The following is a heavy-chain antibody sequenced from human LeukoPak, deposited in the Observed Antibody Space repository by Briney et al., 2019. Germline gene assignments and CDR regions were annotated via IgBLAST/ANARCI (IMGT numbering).Heavy chain of an antibody. J-gene: IGHJ4*02. Sequence: ASVKVSCKASGGTFSSYTISWVRQAPGQGLEWMGIINPSGGSTSYAQKFQGRVTMTRDTSTSTVYMELSSLRSEDTAVYYCAVTVAGTAGFDYWGQGTLVTVSS. CDR3: AVTVAGTAGFDY. D-gene: IGHD6-19*01. CDR2: INPSGGST. V-gene: IGHV1-46*01. CDR1: GGTFSSYT.